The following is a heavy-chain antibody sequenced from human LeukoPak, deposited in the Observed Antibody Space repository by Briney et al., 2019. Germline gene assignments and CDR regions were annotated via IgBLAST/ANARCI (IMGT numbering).Heavy chain of an antibody. V-gene: IGHV4-4*02. CDR3: ARVNINNWHSCDY. J-gene: IGHJ4*02. CDR1: GGSISSNNW. D-gene: IGHD1-1*01. Sequence: SETLSLTCAVSGGSISSNNWWGWVRQPPGKGLEWIGEIYHSGSPNYNPSLKSRVTLSVDKSRNHFSLNLSSVTAADTAVYYCARVNINNWHSCDYWGQGTLVTVSS. CDR2: IYHSGSP.